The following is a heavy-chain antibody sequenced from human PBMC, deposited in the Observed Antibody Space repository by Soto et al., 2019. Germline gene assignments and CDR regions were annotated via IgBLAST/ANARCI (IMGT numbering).Heavy chain of an antibody. D-gene: IGHD3-22*01. V-gene: IGHV1-18*04. CDR1: GYTFTSYG. CDR2: ISAYNGNT. CDR3: ARDQPSLNYYDSSGYAFDI. Sequence: ASVKGYCKASGYTFTSYGISWVRQAPGQVLEWMGWISAYNGNTNYAQKLQGRVTMTTDTSTSTAYMELRSLRSDDTAVYYCARDQPSLNYYDSSGYAFDIWGQGTMVTVSS. J-gene: IGHJ3*02.